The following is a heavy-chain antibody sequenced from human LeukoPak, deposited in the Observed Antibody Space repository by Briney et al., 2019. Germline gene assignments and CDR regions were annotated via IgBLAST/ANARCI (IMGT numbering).Heavy chain of an antibody. CDR1: GFTFSSYS. V-gene: IGHV3-74*01. CDR3: ARVDYLDL. J-gene: IGHJ2*01. Sequence: GGSLRLSCVASGFTFSSYSMNWVRQAPGKGLVWVSRINSDGTSTSYADSVKGRFTISRDNAKDTLYLQMNSLRAEDTAVYYCARVDYLDLWGRGTLVTVSA. CDR2: INSDGTST.